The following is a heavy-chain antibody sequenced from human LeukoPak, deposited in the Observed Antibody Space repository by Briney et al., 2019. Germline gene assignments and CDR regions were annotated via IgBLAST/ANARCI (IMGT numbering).Heavy chain of an antibody. CDR2: IKSKTNNYAT. Sequence: SGGSLRLSCAASGFTFSGSALHWVRQASGKGLEWVGRIKSKTNNYATAYAASVRGRFTISRDDSKNTAYLQMNNLKIEDTAVYYCTRIFDRSGWYYFDYWGQGSLVTVSS. J-gene: IGHJ4*02. CDR3: TRIFDRSGWYYFDY. D-gene: IGHD6-19*01. V-gene: IGHV3-73*01. CDR1: GFTFSGSA.